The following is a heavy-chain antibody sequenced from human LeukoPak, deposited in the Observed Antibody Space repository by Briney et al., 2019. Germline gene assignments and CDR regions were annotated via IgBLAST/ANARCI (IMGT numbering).Heavy chain of an antibody. CDR3: AKDVGAVVISTH. CDR2: ISGSGGST. J-gene: IGHJ4*02. D-gene: IGHD3-22*01. CDR1: GFTFSSYA. Sequence: GGSLRLSCAASGFTFSSYAMSWVRQAPGKGLEWVSAISGSGGSTYYADSVKGRFTISRDNSKSTLYLQMNSLRAEDTAVYYCAKDVGAVVISTHWGQGTLVTVSS. V-gene: IGHV3-23*01.